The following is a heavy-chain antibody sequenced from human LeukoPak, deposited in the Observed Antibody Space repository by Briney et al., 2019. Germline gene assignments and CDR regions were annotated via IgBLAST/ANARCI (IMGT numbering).Heavy chain of an antibody. CDR1: GFTFSSYA. D-gene: IGHD3-22*01. CDR3: ARDFRYQDSGGYYSFDY. Sequence: GGSLRLSCAASGFTFSSYAMHWVRQAPGKGLEWVAVISYDGSNKYYADSVKGRFTISRDNAKNSLYLQMNSLRDEDTAVYYCARDFRYQDSGGYYSFDYWGQGTLVTVSS. CDR2: ISYDGSNK. J-gene: IGHJ4*02. V-gene: IGHV3-30-3*01.